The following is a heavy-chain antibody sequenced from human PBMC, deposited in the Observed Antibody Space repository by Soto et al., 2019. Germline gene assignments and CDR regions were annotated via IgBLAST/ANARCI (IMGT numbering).Heavy chain of an antibody. CDR3: AKDRDFWSGYYTGMDY. CDR1: GFTVSSNY. CDR2: IYSGGST. J-gene: IGHJ4*02. Sequence: GGSLRLSCAAYGFTVSSNYMSWVRQAPGKGLEWVSVIYSGGSTYYADSVKGRFTISRHNSKNTLYLQMNSLRAEDTAVYYCAKDRDFWSGYYTGMDYWGQGTLVTVSS. V-gene: IGHV3-53*04. D-gene: IGHD3-3*01.